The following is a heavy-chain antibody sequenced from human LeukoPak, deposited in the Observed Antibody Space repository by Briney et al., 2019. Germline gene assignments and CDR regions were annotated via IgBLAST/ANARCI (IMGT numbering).Heavy chain of an antibody. V-gene: IGHV3-30*04. J-gene: IGHJ4*02. CDR3: SREGSVVVTAIPTDY. D-gene: IGHD2-21*02. CDR2: ISYDGSNK. Sequence: GGSQRLSCASSGFTFSSYAMHWVRQAPGKGLEWVAVISYDGSNKYYADSVKGRFTISRDNSKNTLYLQMNSLRAEDTAVYYCSREGSVVVTAIPTDYWGQGTLVTVSS. CDR1: GFTFSSYA.